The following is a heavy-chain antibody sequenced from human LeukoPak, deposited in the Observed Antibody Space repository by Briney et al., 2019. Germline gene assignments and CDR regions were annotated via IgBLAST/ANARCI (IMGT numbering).Heavy chain of an antibody. J-gene: IGHJ4*02. V-gene: IGHV3-23*01. CDR3: AKDLGRDGYEIFDY. CDR1: GFAFSSYA. Sequence: GGSLRLSCAAPGFAFSSYAMSWVRQAPGKGLEWVSTISSSGGSTYYADSVKGRFTVSRDNSKNTVFLQMNSLRAEDTAVYYCAKDLGRDGYEIFDYWGQGTLVTVSS. D-gene: IGHD5-24*01. CDR2: ISSSGGST.